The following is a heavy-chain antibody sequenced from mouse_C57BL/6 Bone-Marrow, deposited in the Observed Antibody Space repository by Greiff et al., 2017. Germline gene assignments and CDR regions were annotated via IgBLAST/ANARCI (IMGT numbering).Heavy chain of an antibody. D-gene: IGHD2-4*01. CDR1: GYTFTDYE. J-gene: IGHJ2*01. CDR3: TRRDYDDYFDY. Sequence: VQLQESGAELVRPGASVTLSCKASGYTFTDYEMHWVKQTPVHGLEWIGAIDPETGGTAYNQKFKGKAILTADKSSSTAYMELRSLTSEDSAVYYCTRRDYDDYFDYWGQGTTLTVSS. V-gene: IGHV1-15*01. CDR2: IDPETGGT.